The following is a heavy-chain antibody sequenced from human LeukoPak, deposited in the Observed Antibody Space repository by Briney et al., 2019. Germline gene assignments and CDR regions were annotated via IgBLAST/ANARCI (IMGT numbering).Heavy chain of an antibody. V-gene: IGHV4-4*07. CDR2: IYTSGST. CDR1: GGSISSYY. D-gene: IGHD5/OR15-5a*01. Sequence: SETLSLTCTVSGGSISSYYWSWIRQPAGKGLEWIGRIYTSGSTNYNPSLKSRVTMSVDTSKNQSSLKLSSVTAADTAVYYCASLNSVGAFDIWGQGTMVTVSS. J-gene: IGHJ3*02. CDR3: ASLNSVGAFDI.